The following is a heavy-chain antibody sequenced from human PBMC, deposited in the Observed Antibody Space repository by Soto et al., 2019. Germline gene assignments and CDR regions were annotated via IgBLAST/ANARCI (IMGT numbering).Heavy chain of an antibody. D-gene: IGHD6-13*01. V-gene: IGHV3-23*01. CDR3: ARDLFGSSSYVDY. CDR1: GFTFSSYA. CDR2: ISGSGGST. Sequence: LRLSCAASGFTFSSYAMSWVRQAPGKGLEWVSAISGSGGSTYYADSVKGRFTISRDNSKNTLYLQMNSLRAEDTAVYYCARDLFGSSSYVDYWGQGTLVTVSS. J-gene: IGHJ4*02.